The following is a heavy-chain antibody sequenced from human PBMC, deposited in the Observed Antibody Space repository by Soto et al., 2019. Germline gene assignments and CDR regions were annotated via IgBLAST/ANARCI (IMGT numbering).Heavy chain of an antibody. Sequence: PGGSLRLSCAASGFTFSGDAMSWVRQAPGKGLEWVSVISGSGGSTHYADSVKGRSTISRDNSRNTLHLQVNSLRGEDTAVYYCAKEADISGYYPDYWGQGTQVTVSS. CDR2: ISGSGGST. D-gene: IGHD3-22*01. CDR1: GFTFSGDA. J-gene: IGHJ4*02. CDR3: AKEADISGYYPDY. V-gene: IGHV3-23*01.